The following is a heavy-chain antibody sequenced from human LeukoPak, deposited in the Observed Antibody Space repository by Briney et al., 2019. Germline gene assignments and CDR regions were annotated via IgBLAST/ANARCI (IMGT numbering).Heavy chain of an antibody. V-gene: IGHV3-21*01. Sequence: GSLRLSCAASGFTFSSHTMDWVRQAPGKGLEWVSSISSSSSQIYYADSMKGRLTISRDNAKNSLYLQMNSLRAEDTAVYYCASSFDRFWYSGYSDWGQGALVTVSS. CDR1: GFTFSSHT. CDR2: ISSSSSQI. CDR3: ASSFDRFWYSGYSD. D-gene: IGHD5-12*01. J-gene: IGHJ4*02.